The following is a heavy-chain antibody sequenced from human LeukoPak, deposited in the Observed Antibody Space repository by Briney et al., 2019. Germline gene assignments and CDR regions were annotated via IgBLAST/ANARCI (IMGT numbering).Heavy chain of an antibody. Sequence: PGGSLRLSCAASGFTFSNHWMSWVRQAPGKGLERVANIKGDESEQHYVDSVKGRFIISRDNAKNSLYLQMNSLRPEDTALYYCAKDIAPTLSYQFGDAFDKWGQGTLVTVSS. D-gene: IGHD2-2*01. J-gene: IGHJ3*02. CDR3: AKDIAPTLSYQFGDAFDK. CDR1: GFTFSNHW. V-gene: IGHV3-7*03. CDR2: IKGDESEQ.